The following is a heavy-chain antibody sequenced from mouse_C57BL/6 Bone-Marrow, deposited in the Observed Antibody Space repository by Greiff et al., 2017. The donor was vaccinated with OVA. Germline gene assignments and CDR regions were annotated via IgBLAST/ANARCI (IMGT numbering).Heavy chain of an antibody. CDR1: GFTFSSYG. Sequence: EVQLVESGGDLVKPGGSLKLSCAASGFTFSSYGMSWVRQTPDKRLEWVATISSGGSYTYYPDSVKGRFTISRDNAKNTLYLQMSSLKSEDTAMYYCARQGNYQIDYWGQGTTLTVSS. D-gene: IGHD2-1*01. V-gene: IGHV5-6*01. CDR2: ISSGGSYT. CDR3: ARQGNYQIDY. J-gene: IGHJ2*01.